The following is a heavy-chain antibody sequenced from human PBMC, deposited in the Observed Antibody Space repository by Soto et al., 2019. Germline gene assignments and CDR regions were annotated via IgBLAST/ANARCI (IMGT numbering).Heavy chain of an antibody. D-gene: IGHD6-25*01. CDR1: GFTFSSYW. Sequence: GGSLRLSCAASGFTFSSYWMHWFRQVPGKGLLWVSRIDEYGSTINYADSVKGRFTISRDNAKNSLYLEMSSLRAEDTAVYYCARLDSGAAYYYGLDAWGQGTTVTVSS. J-gene: IGHJ6*02. V-gene: IGHV3-74*01. CDR3: ARLDSGAAYYYGLDA. CDR2: IDEYGSTI.